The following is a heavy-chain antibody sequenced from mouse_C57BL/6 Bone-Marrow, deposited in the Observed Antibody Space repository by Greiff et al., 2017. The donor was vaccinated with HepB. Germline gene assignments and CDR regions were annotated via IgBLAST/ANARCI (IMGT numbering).Heavy chain of an antibody. CDR1: GFTFSDYG. D-gene: IGHD2-3*01. CDR2: ISNLAYSI. Sequence: EVQLVESGGGLVQPGGSLKLSCAASGFTFSDYGMAWVRQAPRKGPEWVAFISNLAYSIYYADTVTGRFTISRENAKNTLYLEMSSLRSEDTAMYYCARHYDGYYDAMDYWGQGTSVTVSS. CDR3: ARHYDGYYDAMDY. J-gene: IGHJ4*01. V-gene: IGHV5-15*01.